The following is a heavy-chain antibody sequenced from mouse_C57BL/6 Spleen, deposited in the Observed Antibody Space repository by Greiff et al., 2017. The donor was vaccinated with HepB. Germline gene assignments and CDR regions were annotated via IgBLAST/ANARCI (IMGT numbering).Heavy chain of an antibody. CDR1: GYTFTSYG. J-gene: IGHJ4*01. Sequence: QVQLKESGAELARPGASVKLSCKASGYTFTSYGISWVKQRTGQGLEWIGEIYPRSGNTYYNEKFKGKATLTADKSSSTAYMELRSLTSEDSAVYFCARCPTPSYYYAMDYWGQGTSVTVSS. CDR2: IYPRSGNT. CDR3: ARCPTPSYYYAMDY. V-gene: IGHV1-81*01.